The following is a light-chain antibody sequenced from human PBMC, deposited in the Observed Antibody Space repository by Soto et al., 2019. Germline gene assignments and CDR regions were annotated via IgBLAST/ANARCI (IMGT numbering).Light chain of an antibody. V-gene: IGLV2-14*01. Sequence: QSPLTQPASVSWSPGQAITISYTGTNSDVGGYDYVSWYQQHPDKAPKFMIYEVTNRPSGVSHRFSGSKSGNTASLTISGLQAEDEADYYCSSYTTTSTYVFGTGTKVTVL. J-gene: IGLJ1*01. CDR2: EVT. CDR3: SSYTTTSTYV. CDR1: NSDVGGYDY.